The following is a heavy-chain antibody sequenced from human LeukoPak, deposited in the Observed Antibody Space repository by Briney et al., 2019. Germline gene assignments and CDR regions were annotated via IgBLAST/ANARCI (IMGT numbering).Heavy chain of an antibody. J-gene: IGHJ4*02. CDR1: GYTFTSNY. CDR3: ARDQKGFDY. V-gene: IGHV1-46*01. CDR2: IYPRDGST. Sequence: GASVKVSCKASGYTFTSNYIHWVRQAPGQGLEWMGMIYPRDGSTSYAQKFQGRVTVTRGTSTSTVHMELSGLRSEDTAVYYCARDQKGFDYWGQGTLVTVSS.